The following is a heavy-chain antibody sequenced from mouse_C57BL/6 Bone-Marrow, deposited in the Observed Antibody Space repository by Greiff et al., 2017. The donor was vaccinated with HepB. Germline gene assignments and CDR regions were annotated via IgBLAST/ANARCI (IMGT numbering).Heavy chain of an antibody. CDR1: GFNIKNTY. J-gene: IGHJ1*03. CDR2: IDPANGNT. Sequence: VQLQQSVAELVRPGASVKLSCTASGFNIKNTYMHWVKQRPEQGLEWIGRIDPANGNTNYAPKVQGKATIAADTASNTAYLQLSSLTSEDTAIYYCARYDGYSWYSDVWGTGTTVTVSA. V-gene: IGHV14-3*01. D-gene: IGHD2-3*01. CDR3: ARYDGYSWYSDV.